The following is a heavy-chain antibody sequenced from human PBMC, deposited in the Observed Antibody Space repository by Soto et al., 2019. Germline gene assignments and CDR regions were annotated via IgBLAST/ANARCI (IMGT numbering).Heavy chain of an antibody. D-gene: IGHD6-13*01. Sequence: SETLSLTCTVSGGSISSYYWSWIRQPPGKGLEWIGYIYYSGSTNYNPSLKSRVTISVDTSKNQFSLKLSSVTAADTAVYYCARGVGTTFIAAAPFDYWGQGTLVTAPQ. CDR1: GGSISSYY. CDR3: ARGVGTTFIAAAPFDY. CDR2: IYYSGST. V-gene: IGHV4-59*01. J-gene: IGHJ4*02.